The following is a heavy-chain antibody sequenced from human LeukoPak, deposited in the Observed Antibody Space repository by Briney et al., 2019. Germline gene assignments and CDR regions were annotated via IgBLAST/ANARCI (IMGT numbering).Heavy chain of an antibody. D-gene: IGHD3-9*01. J-gene: IGHJ4*02. CDR3: ARGYFDWFLDN. V-gene: IGHV4-34*01. Sequence: SETLSLTCAVYGGSFSGYDWSWIRQPPGKGLEWIGEINHSASTNYNPSLDSRVTISVDMSKNQVSLNLKYVTAADTAVYYCARGYFDWFLDNWGRGTLVTVSS. CDR1: GGSFSGYD. CDR2: INHSAST.